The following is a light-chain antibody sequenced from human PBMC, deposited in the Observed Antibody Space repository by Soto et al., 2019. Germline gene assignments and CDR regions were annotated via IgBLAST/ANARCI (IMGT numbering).Light chain of an antibody. Sequence: DIQKTQSPSSVSAYLEHRVTITCRASQGISSWLAWYQQKPGKAPKLLIYEASSLESGVPSRFSGSGSGTEFTLTISGLQPDEFATYYCQQFNSYPITVGQGTRLEIK. V-gene: IGKV1D-16*01. J-gene: IGKJ5*01. CDR3: QQFNSYPIT. CDR1: QGISSW. CDR2: EAS.